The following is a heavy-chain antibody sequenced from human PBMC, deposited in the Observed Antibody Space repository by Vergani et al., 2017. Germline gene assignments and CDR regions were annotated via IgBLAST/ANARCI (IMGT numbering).Heavy chain of an antibody. Sequence: EVQLLESGGGLVQPGGSLRLSCAASGFTFSSYAMSWVRQAPGKGLEWVSAISGSGGSTYYADSVKGRFTISRDNSKNTLYLQMNSLRAEDTAVYYCLTLLDYYYDGMDVWGQGTTVTVSS. CDR2: ISGSGGST. J-gene: IGHJ6*02. V-gene: IGHV3-23*01. D-gene: IGHD2-8*02. CDR1: GFTFSSYA. CDR3: LTLLDYYYDGMDV.